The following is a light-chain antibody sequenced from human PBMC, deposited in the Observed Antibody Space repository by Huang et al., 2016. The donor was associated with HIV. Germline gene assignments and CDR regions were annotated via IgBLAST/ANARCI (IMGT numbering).Light chain of an antibody. CDR2: DVS. CDR1: QSIGTY. V-gene: IGKV3-11*01. CDR3: QQRSKWPLT. Sequence: EIVLTQSPVTLSLSPGDRATLSCRASQSIGTYLAWYQQKSGQAPRLLFHDVSNRAAGVPARFSASGSETDLTLTIASLDPDDFAIYHCQQRSKWPLTFGGGTKVEMK. J-gene: IGKJ4*01.